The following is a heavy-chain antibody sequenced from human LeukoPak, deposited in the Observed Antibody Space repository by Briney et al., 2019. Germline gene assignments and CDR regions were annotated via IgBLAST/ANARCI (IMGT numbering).Heavy chain of an antibody. CDR2: IYTSGST. D-gene: IGHD6-13*01. CDR1: GGSISSYY. CDR3: ARIYSSSWFLNWFDP. Sequence: SETLSLTCTVSGGSISSYYWSWIRQPAGKGLEWIGRIYTSGSTNYNPSLKSRVTISVDTSKNQFSLKLNSVTAADTAVYYCARIYSSSWFLNWFDPWGQGTLVTVSS. V-gene: IGHV4-4*07. J-gene: IGHJ5*02.